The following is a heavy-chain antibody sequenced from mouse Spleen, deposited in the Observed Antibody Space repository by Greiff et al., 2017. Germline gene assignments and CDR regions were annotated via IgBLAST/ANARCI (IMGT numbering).Heavy chain of an antibody. J-gene: IGHJ4*01. V-gene: IGHV1-37*01. CDR2: INPYNGDT. Sequence: EVQLQESGPELVKPGASVKISCKASGYSFTGYFMNWVKQSHGKSLEWIGRINPYNGDTFYNQKFKGKATLTVDKSSSTAHMELLSLTSEDSAVYYCGTVDYVQYYYAMDYWGQGTSVTVSS. CDR1: GYSFTGYF. D-gene: IGHD2-4*01. CDR3: GTVDYVQYYYAMDY.